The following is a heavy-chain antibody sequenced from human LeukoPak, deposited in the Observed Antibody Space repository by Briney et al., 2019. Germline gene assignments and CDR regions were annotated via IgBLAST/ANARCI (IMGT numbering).Heavy chain of an antibody. J-gene: IGHJ6*02. Sequence: SETLSLTCTVSGGSISSYYWSWIRQPPGRELEWIGSIYYSGSSTKYNPSLKSRVTISVDTSKSQFSLTLNSATAADTAVYYCARTSRHFYGSGTNLAPWPAGMDVWGQGTTVTVSS. CDR2: IYYSGSST. CDR1: GGSISSYY. CDR3: ARTSRHFYGSGTNLAPWPAGMDV. V-gene: IGHV4-59*01. D-gene: IGHD3-10*01.